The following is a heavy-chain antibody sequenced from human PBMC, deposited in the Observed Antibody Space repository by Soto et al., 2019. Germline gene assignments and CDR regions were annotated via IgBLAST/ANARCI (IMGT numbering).Heavy chain of an antibody. D-gene: IGHD1-7*01. J-gene: IGHJ4*02. CDR1: GFTFTSSA. CDR2: IVVGSGNT. V-gene: IGHV1-58*01. CDR3: AADLTGTTGPDY. Sequence: GASVKVSCKASGFTFTSSAVLWVRQARGQRLEWIGWIVVGSGNTNYAQKFQERVTITRDMSTSTAYMELSSLRSEDTAVYYCAADLTGTTGPDYWGQGTLVTVSS.